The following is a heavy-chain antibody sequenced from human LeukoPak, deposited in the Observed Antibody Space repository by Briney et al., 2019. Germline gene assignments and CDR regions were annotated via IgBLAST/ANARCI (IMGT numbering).Heavy chain of an antibody. V-gene: IGHV1-18*01. CDR3: ARVVTRSSGWYDFDY. Sequence: ASVKVSCKASGYTFTSYGISWVRQAPGQGLEWMGWISAYNGNTNYAQKIQGRVTMTTDTSTSTAFMELRSLRSDDTAVYYCARVVTRSSGWYDFDYWGQGTLVTVSS. D-gene: IGHD6-19*01. J-gene: IGHJ4*02. CDR1: GYTFTSYG. CDR2: ISAYNGNT.